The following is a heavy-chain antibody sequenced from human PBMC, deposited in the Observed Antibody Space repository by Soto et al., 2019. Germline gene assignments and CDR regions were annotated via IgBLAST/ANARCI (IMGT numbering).Heavy chain of an antibody. Sequence: LGESLKISCMGSSNTFTNYWIAWVRQMSGKGLEWMGSISPGDSDTRYSPSFQGQVTISVDKSISTAYLQWGSLKASDTAMYYCARSRRGAYSSGWYSPSGYYNYGIDVWGQGTKVTVSS. CDR1: SNTFTNYW. V-gene: IGHV5-51*01. CDR2: ISPGDSDT. D-gene: IGHD6-19*01. J-gene: IGHJ6*02. CDR3: ARSRRGAYSSGWYSPSGYYNYGIDV.